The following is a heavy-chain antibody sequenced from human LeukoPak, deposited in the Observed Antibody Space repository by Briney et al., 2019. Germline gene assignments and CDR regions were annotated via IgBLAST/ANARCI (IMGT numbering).Heavy chain of an antibody. D-gene: IGHD5-18*01. CDR2: ISSSGSTI. CDR3: ARDARIQFTDAFDI. CDR1: GFTFSDYY. Sequence: PGGSLRLSCAASGFTFSDYYMSWIRQAPGKGLEWVSYISSSGSTIYYADSVKGRFTISRDNAKNSLYLQMNSLRAEDTAVYYCARDARIQFTDAFDIWGQGTMVTVSS. J-gene: IGHJ3*02. V-gene: IGHV3-11*01.